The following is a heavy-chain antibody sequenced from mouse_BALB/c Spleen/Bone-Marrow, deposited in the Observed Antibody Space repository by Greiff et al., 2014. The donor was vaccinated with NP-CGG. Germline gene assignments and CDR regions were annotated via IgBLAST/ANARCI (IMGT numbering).Heavy chain of an antibody. V-gene: IGHV2-9*02. D-gene: IGHD2-4*01. CDR2: IRAGGST. CDR1: GFSLTTYG. J-gene: IGHJ3*01. Sequence: QVHVKQSGPGLVAPSQSLSFTCTVSGFSLTTYGVHWVRQPPGKGLEWLGVIRAGGSTNYNSALMSRLSISKDNSKSQVFLKMNSLQTDDTAMYYCARSTMITEGFAYWGQGTLVTVSA. CDR3: ARSTMITEGFAY.